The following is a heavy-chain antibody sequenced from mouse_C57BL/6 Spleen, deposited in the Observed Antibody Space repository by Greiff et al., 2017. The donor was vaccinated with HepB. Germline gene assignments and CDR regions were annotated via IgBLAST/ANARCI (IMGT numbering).Heavy chain of an antibody. Sequence: EVQLVESGGGLVKPGGSLKLSCAASGFTFSSYAMSWVRQTPEKRLEWVATISDGGSYTYYPDNVKGRFTISRDNAKNNLYLQMSHLKSEDTAMYYCARDRPNCDEGDMDYWGQGTSVTVSS. J-gene: IGHJ4*01. CDR1: GFTFSSYA. D-gene: IGHD4-1*01. V-gene: IGHV5-4*01. CDR2: ISDGGSYT. CDR3: ARDRPNCDEGDMDY.